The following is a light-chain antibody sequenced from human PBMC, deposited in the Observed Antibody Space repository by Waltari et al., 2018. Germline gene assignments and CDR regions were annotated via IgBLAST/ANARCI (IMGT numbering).Light chain of an antibody. CDR1: SGDVGGYKY. Sequence: QSALTQPASVSGSPGQSITISCTGTSGDVGGYKYVSWYKQHPGKAPKLMIYDVSNRPSWCSDLFSGSKSGNTASLTISVLQAEDEADYYCSSYTSSSTLAFGGGTKLTVL. CDR2: DVS. CDR3: SSYTSSSTLA. J-gene: IGLJ2*01. V-gene: IGLV2-14*03.